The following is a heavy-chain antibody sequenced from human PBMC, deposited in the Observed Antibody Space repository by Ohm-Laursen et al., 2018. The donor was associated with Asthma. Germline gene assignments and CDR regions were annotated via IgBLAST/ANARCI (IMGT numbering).Heavy chain of an antibody. V-gene: IGHV3-30*04. CDR2: MSYDGSHK. J-gene: IGHJ1*01. CDR1: GFNFSSSA. D-gene: IGHD5-18*01. Sequence: SLRLSCSASGFNFSSSAMHWVRQAPGKGLEWVAVMSYDGSHKYHADSVKGRFTISRDNSKNTLFLQLNSLRPEDTAVYFCARGLGGKQLWLSYQYDNWGQGTLVTVSS. CDR3: ARGLGGKQLWLSYQYDN.